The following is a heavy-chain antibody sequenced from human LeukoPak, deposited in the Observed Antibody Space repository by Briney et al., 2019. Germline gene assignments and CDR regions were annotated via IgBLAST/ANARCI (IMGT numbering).Heavy chain of an antibody. CDR2: IYYSGST. CDR3: ARTAGVDSYYYYYGMDV. Sequence: SETLSLTCTVSGGSISSGGYYWSWIRQHPGKGLEWIGYIYYSGSTYYNPSLKSRVTISVDTSKNQFSLKLSSVTAADTAVYYCARTAGVDSYYYYYGMDVWGQGTTVTVSS. D-gene: IGHD2-15*01. V-gene: IGHV4-31*03. CDR1: GGSISSGGYY. J-gene: IGHJ6*02.